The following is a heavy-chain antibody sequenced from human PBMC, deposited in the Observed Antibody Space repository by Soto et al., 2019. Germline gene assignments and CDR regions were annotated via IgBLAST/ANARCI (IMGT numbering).Heavy chain of an antibody. CDR1: GFTFSSYA. CDR3: ARDSGDVWEHLPTGHFDY. D-gene: IGHD1-26*01. V-gene: IGHV3-30-3*01. Sequence: QVQLVESGGGVVQPGRSLRLSCAASGFTFSSYAMHWVRQAPGKGLEGVAVISYDGSNKYYADSVKGRFTISRDNSKNTLYLQMNSLRAEDTAVYYCARDSGDVWEHLPTGHFDYWGQGTLVTVSS. J-gene: IGHJ4*02. CDR2: ISYDGSNK.